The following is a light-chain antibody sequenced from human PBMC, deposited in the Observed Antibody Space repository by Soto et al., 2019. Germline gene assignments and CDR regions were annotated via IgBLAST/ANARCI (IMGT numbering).Light chain of an antibody. CDR1: QRIDNY. V-gene: IGKV1-39*01. CDR2: AAS. CDR3: QQSYSSPET. Sequence: DIQMTQSPSSLSASVGERVTITCRASQRIDNYLNWYQQKPGKAPNLLIYAASTLLSGVPSRSSSRRSGTHYTLPISSLQPEDVATYYCQQSYSSPETFGHGTKVEIK. J-gene: IGKJ1*01.